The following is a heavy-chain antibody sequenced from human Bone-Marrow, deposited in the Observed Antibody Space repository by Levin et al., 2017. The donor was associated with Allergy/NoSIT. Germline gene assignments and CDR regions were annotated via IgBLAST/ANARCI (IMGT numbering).Heavy chain of an antibody. V-gene: IGHV1-69*04. Sequence: ASVKVSCKASGGTFSSYTISWVRQAPGQGLEWMGRIIPILGIANYAQKFQGRVTITADKSTSTAYMELSSLRSEDTAVYYCAREGRCSGGSCPYKSPFDYWGQGTLVTVSS. CDR1: GGTFSSYT. CDR2: IIPILGIA. CDR3: AREGRCSGGSCPYKSPFDY. J-gene: IGHJ4*02. D-gene: IGHD2-15*01.